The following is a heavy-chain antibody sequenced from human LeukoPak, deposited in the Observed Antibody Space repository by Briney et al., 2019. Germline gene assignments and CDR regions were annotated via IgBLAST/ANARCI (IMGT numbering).Heavy chain of an antibody. D-gene: IGHD2-8*02. CDR3: APGGYCTGGVCYGRWFDP. J-gene: IGHJ5*02. Sequence: PSETLSLTCTVSGGSISSYYWSWIRQPPGKGLEWIGYIYYSGSTNYNPSLKSRVTISVDTSKNQFSLKLSSVTAADTAVYYCAPGGYCTGGVCYGRWFDPWGQGTLVTVSS. CDR1: GGSISSYY. V-gene: IGHV4-59*01. CDR2: IYYSGST.